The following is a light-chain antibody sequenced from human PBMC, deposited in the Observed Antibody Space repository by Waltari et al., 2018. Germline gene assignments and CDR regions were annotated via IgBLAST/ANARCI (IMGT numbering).Light chain of an antibody. CDR1: QDIRNE. J-gene: IGKJ2*01. V-gene: IGKV1-6*01. CDR2: AAS. CDR3: LQDHGYPRT. Sequence: AIQMTQSPSSMPASVGDRVTLTCRASQDIRNELGWYQQRPGKAPSLLIYAASNLQGGVPSRFSGSVSGTDFTLTINSLQPEDFATYYCLQDHGYPRTFGQGTKLEIK.